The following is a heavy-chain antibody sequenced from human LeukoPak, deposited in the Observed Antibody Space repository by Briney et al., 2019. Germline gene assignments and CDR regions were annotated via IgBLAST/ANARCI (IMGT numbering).Heavy chain of an antibody. D-gene: IGHD3-16*02. CDR2: ISGSGGST. CDR1: GFTFSSYA. Sequence: QAGGSPRLSCAASGFTFSSYAMSWVRQAPGKGLEWVSAISGSGGSTYYADSVKGRFTISRDNSKNTLYLQMNSLRAEDTAVYYCAKAEAIMITFGGVIVERWGQGTLVTVSS. CDR3: AKAEAIMITFGGVIVER. J-gene: IGHJ4*02. V-gene: IGHV3-23*01.